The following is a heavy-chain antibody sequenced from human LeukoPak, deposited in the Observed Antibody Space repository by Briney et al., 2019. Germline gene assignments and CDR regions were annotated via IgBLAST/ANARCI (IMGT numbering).Heavy chain of an antibody. D-gene: IGHD5-12*01. CDR1: GFTISSNY. CDR3: TRDLTVATIRTPLQH. J-gene: IGHJ1*01. CDR2: IYSGGGT. Sequence: GGSLRLSCAASGFTISSNYMSWVRQAPGKGLEWVSVIYSGGGTYYADSVKGRFTISRDKSNNTVHLQMNSLRVEDTAVYYCTRDLTVATIRTPLQHWGQGTLVTVSS. V-gene: IGHV3-66*01.